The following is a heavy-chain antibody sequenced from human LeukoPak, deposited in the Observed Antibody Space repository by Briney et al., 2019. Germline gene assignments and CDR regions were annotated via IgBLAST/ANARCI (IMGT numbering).Heavy chain of an antibody. J-gene: IGHJ4*02. CDR2: ISAYNGNT. D-gene: IGHD3-22*01. V-gene: IGHV1-18*01. CDR3: AREYGYYDSSGYYSDY. CDR1: GYTFTSYG. Sequence: GASVKVSCKASGYTFTSYGISWVRQAPGQGLEWMGWISAYNGNTNYAPKLQGRVTMTTDTSTSTAYMELRTLRSDDTAVYYCAREYGYYDSSGYYSDYWGQGTLVTVSS.